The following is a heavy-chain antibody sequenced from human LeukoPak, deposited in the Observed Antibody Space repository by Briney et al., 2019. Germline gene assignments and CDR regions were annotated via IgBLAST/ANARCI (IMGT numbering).Heavy chain of an antibody. CDR2: INHSGST. J-gene: IGHJ4*02. Sequence: SETLSLTCAVYGGSFSGYYWSWIRQPPGKGLEWIGEINHSGSTNYNPSLKSRVTISVDTSKIQFSLKLSSVTAADTAVYYCARGRITMVRGAVDYWGQGTLVTVSS. CDR1: GGSFSGYY. V-gene: IGHV4-34*01. CDR3: ARGRITMVRGAVDY. D-gene: IGHD3-10*01.